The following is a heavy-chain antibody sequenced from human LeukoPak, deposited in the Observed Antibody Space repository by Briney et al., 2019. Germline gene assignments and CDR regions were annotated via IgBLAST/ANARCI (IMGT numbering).Heavy chain of an antibody. J-gene: IGHJ4*02. CDR2: TKQDGSQT. Sequence: GGSLRLSCAASGFTLRTYWMSWVRRAPGKGLEWVANTKQDGSQTAYVDSVKGRFAISRDNAQNSLYLQMNRLRVEDPGVYYCARVHGGSWEGPFDFWGEGPVVRVS. CDR3: ARVHGGSWEGPFDF. V-gene: IGHV3-7*01. D-gene: IGHD2-15*01. CDR1: GFTLRTYW.